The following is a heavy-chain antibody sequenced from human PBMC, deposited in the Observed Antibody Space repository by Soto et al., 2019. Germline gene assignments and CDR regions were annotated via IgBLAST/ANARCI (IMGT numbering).Heavy chain of an antibody. Sequence: PGGSLRLSCAASGFTVSNAWMSWVRQAPGKGLEWVGRIKRKTDGGTTDYAEPVKGRFTISRDDSKQPLYLQMNSLKTADTAVYYCTTRAIYFFGFWGQGTLVTVSS. CDR2: IKRKTDGGTT. J-gene: IGHJ4*02. V-gene: IGHV3-15*01. CDR3: TTRAIYFFGF. D-gene: IGHD3-3*02. CDR1: GFTVSNAW.